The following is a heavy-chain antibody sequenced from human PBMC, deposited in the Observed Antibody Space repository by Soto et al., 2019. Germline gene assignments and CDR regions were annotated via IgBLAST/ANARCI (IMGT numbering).Heavy chain of an antibody. V-gene: IGHV1-69*01. CDR1: GGTFSSYA. CDR2: IIPIFGTA. CDR3: ASSYDSSGYYCFDY. Sequence: QVQLVQSGAEVKKPGSSVKVSCKASGGTFSSYAISWVRQAPGQGLEWMGGIIPIFGTANYAQKFQCRVTITADESTSTAYMELSNLRSEYTAVYYCASSYDSSGYYCFDYWGQGSLVTGYS. J-gene: IGHJ4*02. D-gene: IGHD3-22*01.